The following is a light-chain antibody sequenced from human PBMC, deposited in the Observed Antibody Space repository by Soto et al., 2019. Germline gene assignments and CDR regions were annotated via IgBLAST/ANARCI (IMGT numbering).Light chain of an antibody. J-gene: IGLJ3*02. Sequence: QSALTQPASVSGSPGQSITISCIGTSSDIGGYNYVSWYQQHPGKAPKVMIYGVSNRSSGVSNRFSGSKSGNTASLTISGLQAEDEADYYCSSYTRSSTWVFGGGTKLTVL. V-gene: IGLV2-14*01. CDR2: GVS. CDR3: SSYTRSSTWV. CDR1: SSDIGGYNY.